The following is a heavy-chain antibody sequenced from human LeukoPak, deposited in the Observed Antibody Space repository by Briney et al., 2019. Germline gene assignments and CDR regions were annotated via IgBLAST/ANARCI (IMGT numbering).Heavy chain of an antibody. V-gene: IGHV1-46*01. D-gene: IGHD3-22*01. CDR1: GYTFTSYY. J-gene: IGHJ3*02. CDR3: ARDYYDDAFDI. CDR2: INPSGGST. Sequence: ASVKVSCKASGYTFTSYYMHWVRQAPGQGLEWMGIINPSGGSTSYAQKFQGGVTMTRDTSTSTVYMELSSLRSEDTAVYYCARDYYDDAFDIWGQGTMVTVSS.